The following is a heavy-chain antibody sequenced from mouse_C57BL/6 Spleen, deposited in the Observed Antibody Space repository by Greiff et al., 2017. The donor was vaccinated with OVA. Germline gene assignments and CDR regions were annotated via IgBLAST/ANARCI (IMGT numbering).Heavy chain of an antibody. Sequence: EVMLVESEGGLVQPGSSMKLSCTASGFTFSDYYMAWVRQVPEKGLEWVANINYDGSSTYYLDSLKSRFIISRDNAKNILYLQMSSLKSEDTATYYCARVGIYYYGSSYWYFDVWGTGTTVTVSS. D-gene: IGHD1-1*01. V-gene: IGHV5-16*01. CDR3: ARVGIYYYGSSYWYFDV. CDR1: GFTFSDYY. J-gene: IGHJ1*03. CDR2: INYDGSST.